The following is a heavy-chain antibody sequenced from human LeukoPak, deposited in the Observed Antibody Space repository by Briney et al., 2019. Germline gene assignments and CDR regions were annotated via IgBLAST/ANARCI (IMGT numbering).Heavy chain of an antibody. Sequence: SETLSLTCAVYGGSFSGYYWSWIRQPPGKGLEWIGEINHSGSTNYNPSLKSRVTISVDTSKNQFSLKLSPVTAEDTAVYYCARRRGSYYYYYGMDVWGQGTTVTVSS. V-gene: IGHV4-34*01. D-gene: IGHD3-10*01. CDR2: INHSGST. CDR3: ARRRGSYYYYYGMDV. J-gene: IGHJ6*02. CDR1: GGSFSGYY.